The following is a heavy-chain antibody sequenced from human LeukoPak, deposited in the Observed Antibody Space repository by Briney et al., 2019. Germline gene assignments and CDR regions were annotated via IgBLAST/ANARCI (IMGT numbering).Heavy chain of an antibody. Sequence: GASVKVSRKVSGYTLTELSMHWVRQAPGKGLEWMGGFDPEDGETIYAQKFQGRVTMTEDTSTDTAYMELSSLRSEDTAVYYCATTYYYDSSGYDAFDIWGQGTMVTVSS. CDR1: GYTLTELS. CDR2: FDPEDGET. D-gene: IGHD3-22*01. CDR3: ATTYYYDSSGYDAFDI. J-gene: IGHJ3*02. V-gene: IGHV1-24*01.